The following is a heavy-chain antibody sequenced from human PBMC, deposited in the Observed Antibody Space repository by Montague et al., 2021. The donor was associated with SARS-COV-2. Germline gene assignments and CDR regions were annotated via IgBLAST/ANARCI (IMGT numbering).Heavy chain of an antibody. Sequence: SETLSLTCTVSGGSISSSSYYWGWIRQPPGKGLEWIGSIYYSGTTYYNPLLKSRVTISVDTSKNQFSLKLSSVTAADTAVYYCARHVRSLMVRGPDFDYWGQGTLVTVSS. D-gene: IGHD3-10*01. V-gene: IGHV4-39*01. CDR1: GGSISSSSYY. CDR2: IYYSGTT. CDR3: ARHVRSLMVRGPDFDY. J-gene: IGHJ4*02.